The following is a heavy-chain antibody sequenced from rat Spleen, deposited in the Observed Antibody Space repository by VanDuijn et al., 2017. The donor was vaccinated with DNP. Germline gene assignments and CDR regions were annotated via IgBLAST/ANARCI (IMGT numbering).Heavy chain of an antibody. Sequence: EVQLVESGGGLVQPGGSLRLSCAASGFTFSNYGMAWVRQASGKGLEWVASITTSGDSTSSPDSVKGRFTISRDNAKSTLYLQMDSLRSEDTATYYCATETNYYSGDVGYFDYWGQGLIVTVSS. D-gene: IGHD1-1*01. CDR3: ATETNYYSGDVGYFDY. J-gene: IGHJ2*01. V-gene: IGHV5-27*01. CDR2: ITTSGDST. CDR1: GFTFSNYG.